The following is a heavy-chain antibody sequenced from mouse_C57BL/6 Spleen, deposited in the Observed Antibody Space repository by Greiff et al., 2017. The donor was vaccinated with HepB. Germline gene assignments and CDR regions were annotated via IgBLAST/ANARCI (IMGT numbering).Heavy chain of an antibody. CDR1: GYTFTSYW. Sequence: QVQLQQPGAELVMPGASVKLSCKASGYTFTSYWMHWVKQRPGQGLEWIGEIDPSDSYTNYNQKFKGKSTLTVDKSSSTAYMQLSSLTSEDSAVYYSARGGQAYYFDYWGQGTTLTVSS. V-gene: IGHV1-69*01. CDR2: IDPSDSYT. CDR3: ARGGQAYYFDY. J-gene: IGHJ2*01. D-gene: IGHD3-2*02.